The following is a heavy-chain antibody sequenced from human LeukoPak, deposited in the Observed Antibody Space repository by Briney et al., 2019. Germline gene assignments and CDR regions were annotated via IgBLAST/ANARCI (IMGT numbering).Heavy chain of an antibody. J-gene: IGHJ4*02. D-gene: IGHD1-20*01. CDR1: GFTFSSYA. Sequence: GGSLRLSCAASGFTFSSYAMSLVRQAPGKGLEWVSAISGSGGSTYYADSVKGRFTISRDNSKNTLYLQMNSLRAEDTAVYYCANDNWNDALGFDYWGQGTLVTVSS. CDR3: ANDNWNDALGFDY. V-gene: IGHV3-23*01. CDR2: ISGSGGST.